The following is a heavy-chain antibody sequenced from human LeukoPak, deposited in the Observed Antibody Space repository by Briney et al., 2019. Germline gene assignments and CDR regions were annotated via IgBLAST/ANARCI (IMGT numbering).Heavy chain of an antibody. J-gene: IGHJ4*02. Sequence: GGSLRLSCAASGFTFSSYGMPWVRQAPGKGLEWVAVISYDGSNKYYADSVKGRFTISRDNSKNTLYLQMNSLRAEDTAVYYCAKLVGATDYFDYWGQGTLVTVSS. CDR3: AKLVGATDYFDY. CDR2: ISYDGSNK. V-gene: IGHV3-30*18. D-gene: IGHD1-26*01. CDR1: GFTFSSYG.